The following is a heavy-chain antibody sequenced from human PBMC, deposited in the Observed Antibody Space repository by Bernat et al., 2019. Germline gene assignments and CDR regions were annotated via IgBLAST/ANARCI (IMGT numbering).Heavy chain of an antibody. Sequence: QGELVQSGTEMKKLGASVRVSCKAPGFIFTSNGFAWVRQAPGQGLEWMGRVSAYNGDTQYAQKFQGRVLMTTDSSTTTAYMELKNLRSDDTAVYFCATTSVCLYWYFDLWGRGTLVTVSS. J-gene: IGHJ2*01. CDR3: ATTSVCLYWYFDL. CDR1: GFIFTSNG. V-gene: IGHV1-18*01. CDR2: VSAYNGDT.